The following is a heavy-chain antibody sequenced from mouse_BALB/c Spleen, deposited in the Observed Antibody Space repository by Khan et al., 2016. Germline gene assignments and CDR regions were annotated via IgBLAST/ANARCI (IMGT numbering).Heavy chain of an antibody. CDR1: GYSITSDYA. CDR3: ARGYYDGKGYFYY. D-gene: IGHD1-1*01. CDR2: ISYSGST. V-gene: IGHV3-2*02. J-gene: IGHJ2*01. Sequence: EVQLQESGPGLVKPSQSLSLTCTVTGYSITSDYAWNWIRQFPGNKLEWMGYISYSGSTSYNPSLQSRISITRDTSKNQFFLQLNSVTTEDTATYYCARGYYDGKGYFYYWGQGTTLTVSS.